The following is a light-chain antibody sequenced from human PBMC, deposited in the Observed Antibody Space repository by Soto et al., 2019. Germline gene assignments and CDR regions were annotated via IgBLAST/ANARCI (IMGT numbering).Light chain of an antibody. CDR3: TSDTSSSTVV. CDR1: SSDVGSYDR. CDR2: DVS. J-gene: IGLJ2*01. Sequence: QSALTQPPSVSGYPGQSVTISCTGTSSDVGSYDRVSWYQQPPGTAPKLMIYDVSNRPSGVPDRFSGSKSGNTASLTISGLQAEDEAAYYCTSDTSSSTVVFGGGTKVTVL. V-gene: IGLV2-18*02.